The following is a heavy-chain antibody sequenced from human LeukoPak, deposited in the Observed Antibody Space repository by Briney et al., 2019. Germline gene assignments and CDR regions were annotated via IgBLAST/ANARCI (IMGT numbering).Heavy chain of an antibody. Sequence: SETLSLTCTVSGGSISSSSYYWGWIRQPPGKGLEWIGSIYYSGSTHYNPSLKSRVTISVDTSKNQFSLKLSSVTAADTAVYYCARGVYYGSGRTDAFDIWGQGTMVTVSS. CDR3: ARGVYYGSGRTDAFDI. CDR2: IYYSGST. D-gene: IGHD3-10*01. V-gene: IGHV4-39*07. J-gene: IGHJ3*02. CDR1: GGSISSSSYY.